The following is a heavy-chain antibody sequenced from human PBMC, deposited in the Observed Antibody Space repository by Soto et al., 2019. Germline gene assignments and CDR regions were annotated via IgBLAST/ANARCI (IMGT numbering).Heavy chain of an antibody. J-gene: IGHJ6*02. CDR3: ARDVSFSGWYHEYYYGMDV. D-gene: IGHD6-19*01. V-gene: IGHV1-69*12. Sequence: QVQLVQSGAEVKKPGSSVKVSCKASGGTFSSYAISWVRQAPGQGLEWMGGIIPIFGTENYAQKFQGRVTITADESTSTAYMELSSLRSDDTAVYYCARDVSFSGWYHEYYYGMDVWGQGTTVTVSS. CDR1: GGTFSSYA. CDR2: IIPIFGTE.